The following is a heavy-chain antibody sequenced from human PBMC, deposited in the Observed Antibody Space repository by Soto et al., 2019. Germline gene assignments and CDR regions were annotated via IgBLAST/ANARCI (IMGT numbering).Heavy chain of an antibody. V-gene: IGHV1-18*01. J-gene: IGHJ6*02. CDR3: AKNGQPPYYYYGLDV. Sequence: ASVKVSCKASGGTFSSYTISWVRQAPGQGLEWMGWISAYNGNTKYAQKFQGRVTMTTDTSTSTAYMELRSLTSDDTAIYYCAKNGQPPYYYYGLDVWGQGTKVTVSS. CDR1: GGTFSSYT. CDR2: ISAYNGNT. D-gene: IGHD2-8*01.